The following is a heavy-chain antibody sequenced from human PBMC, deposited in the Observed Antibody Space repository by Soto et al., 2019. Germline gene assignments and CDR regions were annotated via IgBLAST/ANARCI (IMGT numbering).Heavy chain of an antibody. V-gene: IGHV4-34*01. CDR3: ARAPITPATGYLYYGMDV. CDR1: GGSFIGYY. Sequence: SETLSLTCAVYGGSFIGYYWIFIRHPPCKWLEWIVEINHSGSTNYNPSLKSRVTISVDTSKNQFSLKLSSVTAADTAVHYCARAPITPATGYLYYGMDVWGQGTTVTVSS. J-gene: IGHJ6*02. CDR2: INHSGST. D-gene: IGHD3-9*01.